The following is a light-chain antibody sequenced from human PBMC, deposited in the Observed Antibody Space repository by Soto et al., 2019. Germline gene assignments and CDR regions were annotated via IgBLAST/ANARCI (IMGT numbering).Light chain of an antibody. CDR2: EVR. V-gene: IGLV2-14*01. CDR1: SSDGGAYNY. CDR3: SSYRSSTTFV. Sequence: QSALTQPASVSGSPGQSITISCTGTSSDGGAYNYVSWYQQYPGKAPKVIIFEVRKRPSGVSNRFSGSKSGDTASLTSSGLQAEDEADYYCSSYRSSTTFVFGTGTKVTVL. J-gene: IGLJ1*01.